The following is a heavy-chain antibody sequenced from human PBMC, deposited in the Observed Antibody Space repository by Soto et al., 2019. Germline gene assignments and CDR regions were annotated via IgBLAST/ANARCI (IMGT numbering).Heavy chain of an antibody. Sequence: EVQLVESGGGLVQPGGSLRLSCAASGFTFSSYSMNWVRQAPGKGLEWVSYISSSSSTIYYADSVKGRFTISRDNAKNSLYLQMNSLRAEDTAVYYCARDGRKWELLRDYYYYYGMDVWGQGTTVTVSS. CDR1: GFTFSSYS. CDR2: ISSSSSTI. J-gene: IGHJ6*02. D-gene: IGHD1-26*01. V-gene: IGHV3-48*01. CDR3: ARDGRKWELLRDYYYYYGMDV.